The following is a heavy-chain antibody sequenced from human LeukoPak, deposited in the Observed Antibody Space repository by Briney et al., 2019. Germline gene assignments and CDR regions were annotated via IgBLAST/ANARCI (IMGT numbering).Heavy chain of an antibody. Sequence: GGSLRLSCAASKFTFTSSAMSWVRQAPGKGLEWVSGISDSGGSTYYADSVRGRFTVSRDNSNNTLNLQMNSLRAEDTAVYYCAKGHPGDAYYCYYGMDVWGQGTTVTVSS. CDR2: ISDSGGST. J-gene: IGHJ6*02. D-gene: IGHD1-26*01. CDR1: KFTFTSSA. V-gene: IGHV3-23*01. CDR3: AKGHPGDAYYCYYGMDV.